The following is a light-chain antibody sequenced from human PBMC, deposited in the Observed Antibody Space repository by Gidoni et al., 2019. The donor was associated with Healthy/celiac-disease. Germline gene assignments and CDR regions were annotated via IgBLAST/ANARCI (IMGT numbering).Light chain of an antibody. J-gene: IGLJ1*01. CDR3: QSYDSSLSGRV. V-gene: IGLV1-40*01. Sequence: QSVLTPPPSVSGAPGQRVTISCTGRSSNIGAGYDVHWYQQLPGTAPKLLIYGNSNRPSGVPDRFSGSKSGTSASLAITGLQAEDEADYYCQSYDSSLSGRVFGTGTKVTVL. CDR1: SSNIGAGYD. CDR2: GNS.